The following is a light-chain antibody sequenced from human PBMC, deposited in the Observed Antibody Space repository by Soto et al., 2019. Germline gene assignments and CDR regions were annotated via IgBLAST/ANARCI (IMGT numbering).Light chain of an antibody. CDR2: DAS. CDR1: QDISNY. V-gene: IGKV1-33*01. J-gene: IGKJ2*01. Sequence: DIQMTQSPSSLSVSVGDRVTITCQASQDISNYLNWYLKKPGKAPKLLIYDASNLQTGVPSRFRGSRSGTDFTLTISNLQPEDIATYYCQQYADLYTFGQGTKLDIK. CDR3: QQYADLYT.